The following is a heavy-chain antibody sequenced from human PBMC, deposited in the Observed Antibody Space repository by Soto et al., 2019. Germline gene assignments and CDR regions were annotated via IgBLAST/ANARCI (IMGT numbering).Heavy chain of an antibody. V-gene: IGHV4-59*01. Sequence: QVQLQESGPGLVKPSETLSLSCTVSGGSISNYYWSWIRQPPGKGLERIGYIFYSGSTNYNPSLKSRVTISVDTSKNQCSLKLISVTAADTAMYYCARRIAAAGVWFDPWGQGTLVTVSS. D-gene: IGHD6-13*01. J-gene: IGHJ5*02. CDR1: GGSISNYY. CDR3: ARRIAAAGVWFDP. CDR2: IFYSGST.